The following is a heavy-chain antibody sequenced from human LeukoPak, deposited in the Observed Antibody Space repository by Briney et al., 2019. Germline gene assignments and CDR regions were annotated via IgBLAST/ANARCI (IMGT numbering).Heavy chain of an antibody. CDR2: INPNSGDT. CDR3: ASISEVWSGYYTVHHDY. CDR1: GYTFTDYY. Sequence: GASVKVSCKTSGYTFTDYYMHWVRQAPGQGLEWMGRINPNSGDTNYAQKFLGRVTMTRDTSISTAYMELSSLTSDDTAVYYCASISEVWSGYYTVHHDYGGQGTLVTVSS. V-gene: IGHV1-2*02. D-gene: IGHD3-3*01. J-gene: IGHJ4*01.